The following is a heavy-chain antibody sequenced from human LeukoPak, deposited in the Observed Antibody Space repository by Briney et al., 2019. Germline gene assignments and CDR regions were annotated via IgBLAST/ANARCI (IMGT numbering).Heavy chain of an antibody. V-gene: IGHV1-69*04. Sequence: SVKVSCKASGGTFSSYAISWVRQAPGQGLEWMGRIIPILGIANYAQKFQGRVTITADKSTSTAYMELSSLRSEDTAVYYCARSDCSGGSCYAGYFDYWGQGTLVTVSS. CDR1: GGTFSSYA. J-gene: IGHJ4*02. D-gene: IGHD2-15*01. CDR3: ARSDCSGGSCYAGYFDY. CDR2: IIPILGIA.